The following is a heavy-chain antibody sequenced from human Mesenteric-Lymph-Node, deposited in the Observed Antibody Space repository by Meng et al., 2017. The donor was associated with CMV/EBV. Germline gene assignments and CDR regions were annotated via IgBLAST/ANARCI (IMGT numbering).Heavy chain of an antibody. V-gene: IGHV4-4*02. CDR3: ARDSGIAAAGRRLFDY. Sequence: SAGPISSDNWCSWVRQPPGKGLEWIGDIYRSGSTNYNPSLKSRVTISVNKSKSQFSLNLSSVTAADTAVYYCARDSGIAAAGRRLFDYWGQGTLVTVSS. D-gene: IGHD6-13*01. CDR1: AGPISSDNW. CDR2: IYRSGST. J-gene: IGHJ4*02.